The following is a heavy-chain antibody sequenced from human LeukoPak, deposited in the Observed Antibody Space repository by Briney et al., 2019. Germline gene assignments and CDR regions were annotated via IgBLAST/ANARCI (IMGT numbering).Heavy chain of an antibody. CDR1: GGSISSYY. CDR2: IYYSGST. J-gene: IGHJ6*03. CDR3: ARSVEGYCSGDNCFSYSYYMDV. D-gene: IGHD2-15*01. Sequence: KSSETLSLTCTVSGGSISSYYWSWIRQPPGKGLEWIGYIYYSGSTHYNPSLKSRVTISVDTSKNQFSLKLSSVTAADTAVYYCARSVEGYCSGDNCFSYSYYMDVWGKGTTVTVSS. V-gene: IGHV4-59*01.